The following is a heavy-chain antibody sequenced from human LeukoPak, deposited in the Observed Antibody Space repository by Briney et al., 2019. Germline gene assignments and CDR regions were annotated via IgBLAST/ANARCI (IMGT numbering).Heavy chain of an antibody. CDR3: ARDIDSGYADY. J-gene: IGHJ4*02. CDR1: GFTLSSYA. V-gene: IGHV3-7*01. D-gene: IGHD5-12*01. CDR2: IKQDGSEK. Sequence: PGGSLRLSCAASGFTLSSYAMSWVRQAPGKGLEWVANIKQDGSEKYYVDSVKGRFTISRDNAKNSLYLQMNSLRAEDTAVYYCARDIDSGYADYWGQGTLVTVSS.